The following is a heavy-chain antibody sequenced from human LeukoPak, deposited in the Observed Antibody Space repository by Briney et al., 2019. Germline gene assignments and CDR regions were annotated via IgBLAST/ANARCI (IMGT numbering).Heavy chain of an antibody. Sequence: SQTLSLTCTVSGGSFISGDYYWSWIRQPPGKGLEWIGYIYYSGSTYYNPSLRSRVTISVDTSKNQISLKLSSVTAADTAVYYCARSAFGPGSSYFDYWGQGTLVTVSS. CDR1: GGSFISGDYY. J-gene: IGHJ4*02. CDR2: IYYSGST. CDR3: ARSAFGPGSSYFDY. V-gene: IGHV4-30-4*01. D-gene: IGHD3-10*01.